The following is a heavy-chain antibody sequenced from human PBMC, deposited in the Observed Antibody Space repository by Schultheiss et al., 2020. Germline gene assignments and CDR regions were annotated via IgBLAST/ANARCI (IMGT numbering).Heavy chain of an antibody. V-gene: IGHV4-59*01. CDR2: IYYSGST. J-gene: IGHJ5*02. Sequence: SETLSLTCAVYGGSFSSYYWSWIRQPPGKGLEWIGYIYYSGSTNYNPSLKSRVTISVDTSKNQFSLKLSSVTAADTAVYYCARMIVVVAATHGWFDPWGQGTLVTVSS. D-gene: IGHD2-15*01. CDR3: ARMIVVVAATHGWFDP. CDR1: GGSFSSYY.